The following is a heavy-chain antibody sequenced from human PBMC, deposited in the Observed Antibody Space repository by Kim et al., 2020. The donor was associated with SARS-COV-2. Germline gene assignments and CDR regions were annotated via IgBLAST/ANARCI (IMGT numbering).Heavy chain of an antibody. V-gene: IGHV3-21*01. CDR2: ISSSSSYI. CDR3: AREPVGYGDMRVDY. J-gene: IGHJ4*02. Sequence: GGSLRLSCAASGFTFSSYSMNWVRQAPGKGLEWVSSISSSSSYIYYADSVKGRFTISRDNAKNSLYLQMNSLRAEDTAVYYCAREPVGYGDMRVDYWGQGTLVTVSS. CDR1: GFTFSSYS. D-gene: IGHD4-17*01.